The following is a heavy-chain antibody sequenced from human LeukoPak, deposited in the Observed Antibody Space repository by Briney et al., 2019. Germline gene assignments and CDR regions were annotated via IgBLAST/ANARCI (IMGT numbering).Heavy chain of an antibody. D-gene: IGHD6-6*01. CDR1: GGSFSGYY. Sequence: SETLSLTCAVYGGSFSGYYWSWIRQPPGKGLEWIGEINHSGSTNYNPSLKSRVTISVDTSKNQFSLKLSPVTAADTAVYYCARAGGSSWLYYYYYMDVWGKGTTVTVSS. V-gene: IGHV4-34*01. J-gene: IGHJ6*03. CDR3: ARAGGSSWLYYYYYMDV. CDR2: INHSGST.